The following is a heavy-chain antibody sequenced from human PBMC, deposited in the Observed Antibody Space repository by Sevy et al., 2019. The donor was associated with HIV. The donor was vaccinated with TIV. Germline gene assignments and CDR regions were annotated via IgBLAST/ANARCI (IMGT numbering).Heavy chain of an antibody. CDR2: IYSGGST. V-gene: IGHV3-53*01. Sequence: GGSLRLSCAASGFTVTSNYMSWVRQAPGKGLEWVSVIYSGGSTYYAGSVKGRFTISRDNSKNTLYLQMNSLRVEDTAVYYCARDDGSRGIDYWGQGTLVTVSS. CDR1: GFTVTSNY. D-gene: IGHD6-13*01. CDR3: ARDDGSRGIDY. J-gene: IGHJ4*02.